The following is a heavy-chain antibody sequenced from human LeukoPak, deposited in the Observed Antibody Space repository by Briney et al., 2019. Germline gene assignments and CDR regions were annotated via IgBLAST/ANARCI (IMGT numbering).Heavy chain of an antibody. J-gene: IGHJ6*02. CDR3: ARMECSSTSCYNRYYYYGMDV. V-gene: IGHV1-2*02. D-gene: IGHD2-2*02. CDR1: GYTFTGYY. CDR2: FTPNSVGK. Sequence: ASVKVSCKASGYTFTGYYMHWVRQAPGQGLEWMGWFTPNSVGKNYAQKFQGGVTMPRDRPIRTAYMELSRLRSDDTAVYYCARMECSSTSCYNRYYYYGMDVWGQGTTVTVSS.